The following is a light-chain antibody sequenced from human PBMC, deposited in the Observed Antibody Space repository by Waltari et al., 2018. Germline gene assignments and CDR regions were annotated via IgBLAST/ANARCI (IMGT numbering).Light chain of an antibody. CDR3: QQYYSPPFT. CDR2: LAS. CDR1: QSILHSPGNKNH. V-gene: IGKV4-1*01. J-gene: IGKJ3*01. Sequence: DIVMTQSPDSLAVSLGERATINCKSSQSILHSPGNKNHLAWYQQKPGQPPNLLIYLASTRESGVPDRFSGSGSGTDFTLTISSLQAEDVAVYYCQQYYSPPFTFGPGTKVDLK.